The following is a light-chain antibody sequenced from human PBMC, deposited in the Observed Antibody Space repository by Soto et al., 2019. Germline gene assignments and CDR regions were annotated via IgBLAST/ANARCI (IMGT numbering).Light chain of an antibody. J-gene: IGKJ1*01. V-gene: IGKV1-39*01. Sequence: DIQMTQSQSSLSASVVDRVTITCRATKSINTYVNWYQQKPGKAPNLLIYAASTLQSGVPSRFSGSGSGTDFTLTISSLQPEDFATYFCHQSWTFGQGTKVDIK. CDR3: HQSWT. CDR2: AAS. CDR1: KSINTY.